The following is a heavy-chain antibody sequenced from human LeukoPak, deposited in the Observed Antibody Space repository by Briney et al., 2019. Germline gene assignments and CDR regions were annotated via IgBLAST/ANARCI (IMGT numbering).Heavy chain of an antibody. Sequence: GESLKISCKGSGYSFTSYWIGWVRQMPGKGLEWMGIILPADSDTRYSPSFQGQVTISADKSISTAYVQWSTLKASDTAIYYCVSGRFCNGGSCYDSWGQGTLVTVSS. D-gene: IGHD2-15*01. CDR1: GYSFTSYW. CDR2: ILPADSDT. V-gene: IGHV5-51*01. CDR3: VSGRFCNGGSCYDS. J-gene: IGHJ5*01.